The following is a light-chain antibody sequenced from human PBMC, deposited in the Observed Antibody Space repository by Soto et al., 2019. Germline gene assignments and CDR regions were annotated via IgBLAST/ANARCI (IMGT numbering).Light chain of an antibody. CDR3: ISYTSSNTLL. CDR2: DVN. CDR1: SSDVGAYIF. V-gene: IGLV2-8*01. J-gene: IGLJ3*02. Sequence: QSALTQPPSASGSPGQSVTISCTGTSSDVGAYIFVSWYQQHPGKAPKLMVYDVNRRPPGVPDRFSGSKSGNTASLTISGLQAEDEADYYCISYTSSNTLLFGGGTKLTVL.